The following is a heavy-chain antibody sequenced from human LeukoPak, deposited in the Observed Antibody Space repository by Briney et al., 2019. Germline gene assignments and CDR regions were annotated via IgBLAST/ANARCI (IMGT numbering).Heavy chain of an antibody. D-gene: IGHD3-10*01. CDR1: GGSISSSSYY. V-gene: IGHV4-39*07. CDR2: IYYSGST. CDR3: AGSSMVRGVIIAGNWFDP. J-gene: IGHJ5*02. Sequence: SETLSLTCTVSGGSISSSSYYWGWIRQPPGKGLEWIGSIYYSGSTYYSPSLKSRVTISVDTSKNQFSLKLSSVPAADTAVYYCAGSSMVRGVIIAGNWFDPWGQGTLVTVSS.